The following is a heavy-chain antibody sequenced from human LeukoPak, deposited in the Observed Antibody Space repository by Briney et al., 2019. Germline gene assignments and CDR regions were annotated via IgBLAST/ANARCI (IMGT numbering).Heavy chain of an antibody. Sequence: GGSLRLSCAASGFTFSSYAMHWVRQAPGEGLEWVAVISYDGSNKYYADSVKGRFTISRDNSKNTLYLQMNSLRAEDTAVYYCARDATIFPHDYYYYMDVWGKGTTVTVSS. J-gene: IGHJ6*03. CDR3: ARDATIFPHDYYYYMDV. CDR2: ISYDGSNK. D-gene: IGHD3-3*01. CDR1: GFTFSSYA. V-gene: IGHV3-30*04.